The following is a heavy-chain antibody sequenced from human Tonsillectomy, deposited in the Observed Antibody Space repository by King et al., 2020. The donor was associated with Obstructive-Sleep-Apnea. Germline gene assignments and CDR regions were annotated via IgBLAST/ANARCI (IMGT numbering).Heavy chain of an antibody. V-gene: IGHV3-21*06. CDR2: ISRSSGYI. Sequence: VQLVESGGGLVKPGGSLRLSCAASGFTFSSFNMNWVRQAPGKGLEWVSSISRSSGYIYYTDSVKGRFSISRDNAKNSLYLQMNSLRVEDSAVYYCATALAAAAPFDSWGQGTLVTVSS. CDR3: ATALAAAAPFDS. J-gene: IGHJ4*02. D-gene: IGHD6-13*01. CDR1: GFTFSSFN.